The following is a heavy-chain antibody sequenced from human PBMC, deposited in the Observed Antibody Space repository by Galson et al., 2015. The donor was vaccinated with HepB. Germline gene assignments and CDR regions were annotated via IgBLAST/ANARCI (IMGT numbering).Heavy chain of an antibody. V-gene: IGHV3-23*01. D-gene: IGHD5-12*01. Sequence: LRLSCAASGFTLNSYAMSWVRQAPGKGLEWVSEISGTGANTYYADSVRGRFTVSRDNSRNTLYLQMNSLRTEDTARYYCARDGYNRVPFDYWGQGTLVAVSS. J-gene: IGHJ4*02. CDR3: ARDGYNRVPFDY. CDR2: ISGTGANT. CDR1: GFTLNSYA.